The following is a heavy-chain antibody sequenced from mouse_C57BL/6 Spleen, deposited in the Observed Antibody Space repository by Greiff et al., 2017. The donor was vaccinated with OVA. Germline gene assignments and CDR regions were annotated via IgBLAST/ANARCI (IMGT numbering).Heavy chain of an antibody. CDR2: INPYNGGT. Sequence: EVQLQQSGPVLVKPGASVKMSCKASGYTFTDYYMNWVKQSHGKSLEWLGVINPYNGGTSYNQKFKGKATLTVDKSSSTAYMELNSLTSEDSAVYYSARGKDAMDYWGQGTSGTVSS. CDR3: ARGKDAMDY. V-gene: IGHV1-19*01. CDR1: GYTFTDYY. J-gene: IGHJ4*01.